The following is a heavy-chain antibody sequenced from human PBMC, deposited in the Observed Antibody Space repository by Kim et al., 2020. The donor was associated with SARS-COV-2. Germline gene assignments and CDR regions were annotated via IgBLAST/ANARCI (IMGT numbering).Heavy chain of an antibody. CDR1: GGSISSYY. CDR2: VYISGSN. V-gene: IGHV4-59*01. Sequence: SETLSLTCTVSGGSISSYYWNWIRQPPGKGLEWIGYVYISGSNRYNPSLKSRVTISGDTSKNQFSLKLSSVTAADTALYYCARDNRHPLDAFDIWGQGTMVIVSS. J-gene: IGHJ3*02. CDR3: ARDNRHPLDAFDI.